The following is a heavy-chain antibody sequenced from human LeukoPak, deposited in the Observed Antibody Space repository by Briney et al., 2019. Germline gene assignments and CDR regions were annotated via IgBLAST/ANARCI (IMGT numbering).Heavy chain of an antibody. CDR1: GYTFTSYG. J-gene: IGHJ4*02. CDR3: ARERGTGTTFDY. CDR2: ISAYNGNT. V-gene: IGHV1-18*01. Sequence: GSSVTVSCKTSGYTFTSYGLSWVRQAPGQGLEWMGWISAYNGNTSYAQKLQGRVTMTTDTSTSTAYMKLRSLRSDDTAVYYCARERGTGTTFDYWGQGTLVAVSS. D-gene: IGHD1-7*01.